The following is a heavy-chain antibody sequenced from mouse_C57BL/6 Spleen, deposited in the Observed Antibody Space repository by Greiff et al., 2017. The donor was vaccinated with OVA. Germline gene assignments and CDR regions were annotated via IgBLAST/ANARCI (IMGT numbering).Heavy chain of an antibody. D-gene: IGHD1-2*01. V-gene: IGHV1-69*01. J-gene: IGHJ2*01. Sequence: VQLQQPGAELVMPGASVKLSCKASGYTFTSYWMHWVKQRPGQGLEWIGEIDPSDSYSNYNQKFKGKSTLTVDKSSSTADMQLSSLTSEDSAVYYCARLSTTAYFDYWGQGTTLTVSS. CDR2: IDPSDSYS. CDR1: GYTFTSYW. CDR3: ARLSTTAYFDY.